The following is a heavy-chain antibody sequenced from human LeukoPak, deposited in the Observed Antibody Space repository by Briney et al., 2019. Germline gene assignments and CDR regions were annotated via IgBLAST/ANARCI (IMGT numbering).Heavy chain of an antibody. CDR3: AKDGGLWVSAHWGDS. CDR2: ISGSGDNT. V-gene: IGHV3-23*01. Sequence: GGSLRLSCAGSGFTFSTYAMSWARQAPGKGLEWVSAISGSGDNTYYADSVKGRFTISRDNSKSTLYLQMNSLRAEDTAVYYCAKDGGLWVSAHWGDSWGRGTLVTVSS. D-gene: IGHD7-27*01. CDR1: GFTFSTYA. J-gene: IGHJ4*02.